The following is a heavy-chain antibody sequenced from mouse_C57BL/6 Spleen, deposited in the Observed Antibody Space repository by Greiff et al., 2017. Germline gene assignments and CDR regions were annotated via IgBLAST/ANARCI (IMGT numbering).Heavy chain of an antibody. D-gene: IGHD2-4*01. J-gene: IGHJ4*01. Sequence: VQLQQSGPELVKPGASVKISCKASGYAFSSSWMNWVKQRPGKGLEWIGRIYPGDGDTNYNGKFKGKATLTADKSSSTAYMQLSSLTSEDSAVYFCARWGIYYDYPYAMDYWGQGTSVTVSS. CDR3: ARWGIYYDYPYAMDY. V-gene: IGHV1-82*01. CDR2: IYPGDGDT. CDR1: GYAFSSSW.